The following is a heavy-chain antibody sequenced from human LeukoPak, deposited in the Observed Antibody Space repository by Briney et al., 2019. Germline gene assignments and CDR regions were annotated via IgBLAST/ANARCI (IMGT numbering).Heavy chain of an antibody. CDR1: GFTFSSYS. J-gene: IGHJ4*02. CDR2: ISSSSSYI. CDR3: ARDFHGDYARL. D-gene: IGHD4-17*01. Sequence: GGSLRLSCAASGFTFSSYSMNWVRQAPGKGLEWVSSISSSSSYIYYADSVKGRFTISRDNAKNSLYLQMNSLRAEDTAVYYCARDFHGDYARLWGQGTLVTVSS. V-gene: IGHV3-21*01.